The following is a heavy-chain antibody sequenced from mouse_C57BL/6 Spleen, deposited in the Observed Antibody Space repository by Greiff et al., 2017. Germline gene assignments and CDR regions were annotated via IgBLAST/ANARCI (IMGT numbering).Heavy chain of an antibody. CDR3: SRWEYEKYAMDY. J-gene: IGHJ4*01. Sequence: QVQLQQPGAELVRPGSSVKLSCKASGYTFTSYWMHWVKQRPIQGLEWIGNIDPSDSETHYNQKFKDKATLTVDKSSSTAYMKLSSLTSEDSAVYYCSRWEYEKYAMDYWGQGTSVTVSS. D-gene: IGHD2-14*01. V-gene: IGHV1-52*01. CDR2: IDPSDSET. CDR1: GYTFTSYW.